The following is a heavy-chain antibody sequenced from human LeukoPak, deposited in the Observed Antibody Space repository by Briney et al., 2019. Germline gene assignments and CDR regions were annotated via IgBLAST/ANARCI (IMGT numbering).Heavy chain of an antibody. CDR2: IKSKTDGGTT. Sequence: ETLSLTCAVYGGSFSGYYWSWVRQAPGKGLEWVGRIKSKTDGGTTDYAAPVKGRFTISRDDSKNTLYPQMNSLKTEDTAVYYCTTDAGYSSRWYNYWGQGTLVTVSS. V-gene: IGHV3-15*01. D-gene: IGHD6-13*01. CDR1: GGSFSGYY. J-gene: IGHJ4*02. CDR3: TTDAGYSSRWYNY.